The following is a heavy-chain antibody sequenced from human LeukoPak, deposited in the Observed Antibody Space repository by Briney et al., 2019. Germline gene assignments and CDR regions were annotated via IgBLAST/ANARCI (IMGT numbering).Heavy chain of an antibody. Sequence: GGSLRLSCAASGFTFSDYYMSWIRQAPGKGLEWVSAISGSGGSTYYADSVKGRFTISRDNSKNTLYLQMNSLRAEDTAVYYCAIDETRYYDFWSGYYEPYYFDYWGQGTLVTVSS. CDR1: GFTFSDYY. V-gene: IGHV3-23*01. J-gene: IGHJ4*02. CDR3: AIDETRYYDFWSGYYEPYYFDY. D-gene: IGHD3-3*01. CDR2: ISGSGGST.